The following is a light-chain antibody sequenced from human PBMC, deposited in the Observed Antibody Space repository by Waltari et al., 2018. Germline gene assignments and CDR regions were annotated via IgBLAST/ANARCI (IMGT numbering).Light chain of an antibody. Sequence: QSALTQPAPVSGSPGQSITISCTGTSSDVGTYNYVSWYQQHPGKAPKLLIYDVSYRPSGVSYRFSGSKSGNTASLTISGLQAEDEADYYCSSYITTNTLELFGGGTSLTVL. CDR3: SSYITTNTLEL. J-gene: IGLJ3*02. CDR1: SSDVGTYNY. CDR2: DVS. V-gene: IGLV2-14*03.